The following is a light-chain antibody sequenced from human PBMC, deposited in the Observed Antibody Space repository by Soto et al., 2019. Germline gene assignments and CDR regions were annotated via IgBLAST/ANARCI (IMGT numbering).Light chain of an antibody. J-gene: IGLJ1*01. CDR3: SSYTSSSTLV. V-gene: IGLV2-14*01. CDR1: SSDVGDYNY. CDR2: DVS. Sequence: QSALTQPASVSGSPGQSITISCTGTSSDVGDYNYVSWYQQHPGKAPKVMIYDVSNWPSGVSNRFSGSKSGNTASLTISGLQAEDEADYYCSSYTSSSTLVFGTGTKVTVL.